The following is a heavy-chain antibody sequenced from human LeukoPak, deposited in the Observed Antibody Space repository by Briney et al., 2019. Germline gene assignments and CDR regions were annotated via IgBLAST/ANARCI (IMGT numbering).Heavy chain of an antibody. CDR2: INAGNGNT. CDR3: ARFPGRGVAAAVAH. Sequence: ASVKVSCKASGGTFSSYAIGWVRQAPGQGLEWMGWINAGNGNTKYSQKFQGRVTITRDTSASTAYMELSSLRSEDTAVYYCARFPGRGVAAAVAHWGQGTLVTVSS. CDR1: GGTFSSYA. J-gene: IGHJ4*02. V-gene: IGHV1-3*01. D-gene: IGHD6-13*01.